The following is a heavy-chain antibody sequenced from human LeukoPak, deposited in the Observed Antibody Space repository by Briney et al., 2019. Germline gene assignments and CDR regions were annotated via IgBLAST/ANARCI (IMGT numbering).Heavy chain of an antibody. CDR1: GFTFSDYY. Sequence: GGSLRLSCAASGFTFSDYYMSWIRQAPGKGLEWVSYISSSGSTIYYADSVKGRFTISRDNAKNSLYLQMNSLRAEDTAVYYCAKDAQVYSTYDWRWFDPWGQGTLVTVSS. CDR3: AKDAQVYSTYDWRWFDP. J-gene: IGHJ5*02. V-gene: IGHV3-11*04. D-gene: IGHD4-11*01. CDR2: ISSSGSTI.